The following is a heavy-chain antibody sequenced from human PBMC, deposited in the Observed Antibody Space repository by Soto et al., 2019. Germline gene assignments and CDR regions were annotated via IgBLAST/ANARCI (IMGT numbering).Heavy chain of an antibody. CDR3: ARGGWGSAFDI. Sequence: SETLSLTSTVSGGSISSYYWSWIRQPPGKGLEWIGYIYYSGSTNYNPSLKSRVTISVDTSKNQFSPKLSSVTAADTAVYYCARGGWGSAFDIWGLGTMVTVSS. CDR2: IYYSGST. V-gene: IGHV4-59*01. J-gene: IGHJ3*02. D-gene: IGHD2-8*02. CDR1: GGSISSYY.